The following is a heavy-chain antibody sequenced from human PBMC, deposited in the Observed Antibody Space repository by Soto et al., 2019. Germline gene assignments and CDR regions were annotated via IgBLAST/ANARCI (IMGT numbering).Heavy chain of an antibody. J-gene: IGHJ6*02. CDR3: ARDRGRDDSNYPDLGGMDV. Sequence: PSETLSLTCTVSGGSISSGDYYWSWIRQPPGKGLEWIGYIYYSGSTYYNPSLKSRVTISVDTSKNQFSLKLSSVTAADTAVYYCARDRGRDDSNYPDLGGMDVWGQGTTVTVPS. CDR2: IYYSGST. D-gene: IGHD4-4*01. CDR1: GGSISSGDYY. V-gene: IGHV4-30-4*01.